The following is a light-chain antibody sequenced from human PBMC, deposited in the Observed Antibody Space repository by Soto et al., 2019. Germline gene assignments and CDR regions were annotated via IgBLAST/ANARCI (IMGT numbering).Light chain of an antibody. CDR1: QSVSSN. CDR3: QQYNNWPLWT. Sequence: EIVMTQSPATLSVSPGERATLSCRASQSVSSNLAWYQQKPGQAPRLLIYGASTRATGIPARFSGSGSGTEFTLTISRLQAEDCAVYYCQQYNNWPLWTFGQGTKVELK. V-gene: IGKV3-15*01. J-gene: IGKJ1*01. CDR2: GAS.